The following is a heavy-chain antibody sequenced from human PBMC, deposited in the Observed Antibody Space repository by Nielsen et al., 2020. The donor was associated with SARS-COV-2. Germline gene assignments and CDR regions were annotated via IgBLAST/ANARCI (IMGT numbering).Heavy chain of an antibody. CDR2: ISWNSGSI. CDR3: AKVGQGGFGELGVDY. V-gene: IGHV3-9*01. J-gene: IGHJ4*02. D-gene: IGHD3-10*01. Sequence: GGSLRLSCAASGFTFDDYAMHWVRQAPGKGLEWVSGISWNSGSIGYADSVKGRFTISRDNAKNSLYLQMNSLRAEDTALYYCAKVGQGGFGELGVDYWGQGTLVTVSS. CDR1: GFTFDDYA.